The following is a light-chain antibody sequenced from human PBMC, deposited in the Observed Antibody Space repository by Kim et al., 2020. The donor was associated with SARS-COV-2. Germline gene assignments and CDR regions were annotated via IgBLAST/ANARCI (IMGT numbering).Light chain of an antibody. CDR1: QSVSSN. J-gene: IGKJ2*01. CDR3: QHYSYWPYT. CDR2: GAS. V-gene: IGKV3-15*01. Sequence: SWERATLSCRASQSVSSNLAWYQQKPGQAPRLLIFGASTRATGIPARFSGSGSGTEFTLTISSLQSEDFAVYYCQHYSYWPYTFGQGTKLEI.